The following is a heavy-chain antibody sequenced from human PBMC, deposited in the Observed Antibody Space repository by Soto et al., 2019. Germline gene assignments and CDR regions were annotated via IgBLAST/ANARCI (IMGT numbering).Heavy chain of an antibody. CDR3: ARDKITGLFDY. Sequence: QVQLQQWGAGLLKPSETLSLTCAVYGGSFSGYYWTWIRQPPGTGLGWIGEINHSESTNYNPSLKSRVTISVDTSKNQSSLKLTSVTAADTAVYYCARDKITGLFDYWGQGTLVTVSS. CDR1: GGSFSGYY. J-gene: IGHJ4*02. V-gene: IGHV4-34*01. D-gene: IGHD2-8*02. CDR2: INHSEST.